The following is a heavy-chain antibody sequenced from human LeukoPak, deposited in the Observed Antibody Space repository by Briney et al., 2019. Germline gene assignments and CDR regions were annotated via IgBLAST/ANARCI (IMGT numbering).Heavy chain of an antibody. CDR3: ARGDSSGWYFDD. CDR2: INWNGGST. V-gene: IGHV3-20*04. J-gene: IGHJ4*02. CDR1: GSRFDDHG. Sequence: GGSLRLSCTAPGSRFDDHGMAWVRQVPGKGLEWVCGINWNGGSTGYADSVKGRFTISRDNAKNSLYLQMNSLRADDTALYYRARGDSSGWYFDDWGQGTLVTVSS. D-gene: IGHD6-19*01.